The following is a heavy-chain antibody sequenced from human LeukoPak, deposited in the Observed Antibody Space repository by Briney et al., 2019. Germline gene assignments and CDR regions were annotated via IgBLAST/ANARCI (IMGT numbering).Heavy chain of an antibody. D-gene: IGHD2-15*01. J-gene: IGHJ4*02. CDR2: ISGSGGST. V-gene: IGHV3-23*01. CDR3: AKDGYCSGGSCRGY. Sequence: SGGSLRLSCAASGFTFSSYAMSWVRQAPGKGLEGVSAISGSGGSTYYADSVKGRFTISRDNSKNTLYLQMNSLRAEDTAVYYCAKDGYCSGGSCRGYWGQGTLVTVSS. CDR1: GFTFSSYA.